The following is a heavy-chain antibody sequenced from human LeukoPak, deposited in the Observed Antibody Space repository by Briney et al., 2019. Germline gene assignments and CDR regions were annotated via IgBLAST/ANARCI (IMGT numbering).Heavy chain of an antibody. Sequence: GGSLRLSCAASGFTVSNNYMIWVRQAPGKGLEWVSVIYSGSNTYYADSVKGRFTISRDNSKNTLYLQMNSLRAEDTAVYYCAKDPYGSGWYEVYWGQGTLVTVSS. CDR3: AKDPYGSGWYEVY. CDR2: IYSGSNT. D-gene: IGHD6-19*01. CDR1: GFTVSNNY. J-gene: IGHJ4*02. V-gene: IGHV3-53*01.